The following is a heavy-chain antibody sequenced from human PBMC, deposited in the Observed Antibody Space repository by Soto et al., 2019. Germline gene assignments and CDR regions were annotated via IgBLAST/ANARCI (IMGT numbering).Heavy chain of an antibody. CDR3: ARSEDGNGMEV. J-gene: IGHJ6*02. Sequence: PSETLSLTCTVSGGSISSYYWCWIRQPPGKGLEWIGYIYYSGSTNYNPSLKSRVTISVDTSKNQFSLKLSSVTAADTAMYYGARSEDGNGMEVWGQGTTVTVAS. V-gene: IGHV4-59*01. CDR2: IYYSGST. CDR1: GGSISSYY. D-gene: IGHD2-15*01.